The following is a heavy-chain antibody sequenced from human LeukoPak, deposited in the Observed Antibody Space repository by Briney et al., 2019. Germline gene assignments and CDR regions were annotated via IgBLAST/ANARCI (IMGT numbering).Heavy chain of an antibody. Sequence: PGGSLRLSCETSGFTFSSYGMHWVRQAPGKGLQWVAVISFDGTNTVYLDSVKGRFTIFRDNSKNTLYLQMNSLTSEDTATYYCAKEKGWELLRSYIDFWGQGTLVTVYS. D-gene: IGHD1-26*01. CDR2: ISFDGTNT. J-gene: IGHJ4*02. CDR1: GFTFSSYG. V-gene: IGHV3-30*18. CDR3: AKEKGWELLRSYIDF.